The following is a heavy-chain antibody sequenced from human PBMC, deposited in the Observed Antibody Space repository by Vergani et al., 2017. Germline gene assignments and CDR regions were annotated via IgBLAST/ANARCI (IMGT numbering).Heavy chain of an antibody. CDR3: AKDETAAAGSFDY. D-gene: IGHD6-13*01. CDR1: GFTFSSYG. J-gene: IGHJ4*02. V-gene: IGHV3-9*01. Sequence: VQLVESGGGVVQPGRSLRLSCAASGFTFSSYGMHWVRQAPGKGLEWVSGISWNSGSIGYADSVKGRFTISRDNAKNSLYLQMNSLRAEDTALYYCAKDETAAAGSFDYWGQGTLVTVSS. CDR2: ISWNSGSI.